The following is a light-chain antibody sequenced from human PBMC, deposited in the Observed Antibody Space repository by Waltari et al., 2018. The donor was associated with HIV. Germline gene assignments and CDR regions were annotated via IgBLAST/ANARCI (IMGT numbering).Light chain of an antibody. V-gene: IGLV2-14*03. CDR3: TSYTRSNTVV. Sequence: QSALPQPASVSGSPGQSITISCTGTSSDVGASNYVSWYQQHPGKAPKFIIYNVSNRPSGVSDRVACPKSGNTASLTISWLQAEDEASYYCTSYTRSNTVVFGGGTKLTVL. CDR1: SSDVGASNY. CDR2: NVS. J-gene: IGLJ2*01.